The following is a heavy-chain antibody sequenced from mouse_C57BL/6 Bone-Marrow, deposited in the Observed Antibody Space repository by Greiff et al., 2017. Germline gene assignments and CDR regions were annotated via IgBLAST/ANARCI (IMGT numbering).Heavy chain of an antibody. J-gene: IGHJ2*01. CDR2: INPSSGYT. V-gene: IGHV1-7*01. Sequence: VKLMESGAELAKPGASVKLSCKASGYTFTSYWMHWVKQRPGQGLEWIGYINPSSGYTKYNQKFKDKATLTEDKSSSTAYMQLSSLTYEDSAVYYCYGPYYSNYEDYWGQGTTLTVSS. D-gene: IGHD2-5*01. CDR1: GYTFTSYW. CDR3: YGPYYSNYEDY.